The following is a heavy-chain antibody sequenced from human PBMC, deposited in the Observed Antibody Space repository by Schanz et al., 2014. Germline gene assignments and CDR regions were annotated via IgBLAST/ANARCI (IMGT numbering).Heavy chain of an antibody. V-gene: IGHV3-30*02. D-gene: IGHD7-27*01. CDR3: ARENLNWEAFDI. CDR1: GFTFSDFG. Sequence: QVQLVESGGAVVQPGGSLRLSCAATGFTFSDFGMHWVRQASGRGLEWLSFIPFDGSNQYYADSVKGRFTISRDNPKNTLFLQMNRLRSDDTAVYYCARENLNWEAFDIWGQGTVVTVSS. CDR2: IPFDGSNQ. J-gene: IGHJ3*02.